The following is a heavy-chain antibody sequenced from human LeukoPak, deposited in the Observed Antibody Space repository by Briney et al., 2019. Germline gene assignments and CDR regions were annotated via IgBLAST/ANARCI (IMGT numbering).Heavy chain of an antibody. CDR2: INPNSGGT. CDR3: ARDRGSSWSEQYYSDY. J-gene: IGHJ4*02. CDR1: GYTFTGYY. Sequence: ASVKVSCKASGYTFTGYYMHWVRQAPGQGLEWMGWINPNSGGTNYAQKFQGRVTMTRDTSISTAYMELSRLRSDDTAVYYCARDRGSSWSEQYYSDYWGQGTLVTVSS. V-gene: IGHV1-2*02. D-gene: IGHD6-13*01.